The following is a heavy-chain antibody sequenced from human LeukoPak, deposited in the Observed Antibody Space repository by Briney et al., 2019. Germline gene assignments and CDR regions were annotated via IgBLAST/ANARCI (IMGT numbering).Heavy chain of an antibody. CDR3: ARHSYSSSWYGTFDT. CDR1: GGSISRYY. J-gene: IGHJ5*02. D-gene: IGHD6-13*01. Sequence: SETLSLTCTVSGGSISRYYWSWIRQPPGKGLEWIGYIYYSGSTIYNPSLKSRVTISVDTSKNQFSLKLSSVTAADTAVYYCARHSYSSSWYGTFDTWGQGSLVTVSS. CDR2: IYYSGST. V-gene: IGHV4-59*08.